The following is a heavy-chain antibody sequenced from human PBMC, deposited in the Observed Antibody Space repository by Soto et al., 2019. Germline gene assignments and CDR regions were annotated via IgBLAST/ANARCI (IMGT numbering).Heavy chain of an antibody. CDR3: ARGYGSGSYWAY. Sequence: QVQLQQWGAGLLKPSETLSLTCAVYGRSFSGYYWSWVRQPPGKGLEWIGEIERGGSTNYNPSLKSRVAISVDTSKNQFSLKVNSVTAADTAVYYCARGYGSGSYWAYWGQGTLVTVSS. CDR1: GRSFSGYY. V-gene: IGHV4-34*02. CDR2: IERGGST. D-gene: IGHD3-10*01. J-gene: IGHJ4*02.